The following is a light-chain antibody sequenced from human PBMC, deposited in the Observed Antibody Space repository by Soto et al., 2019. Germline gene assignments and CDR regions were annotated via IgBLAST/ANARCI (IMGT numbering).Light chain of an antibody. V-gene: IGLV2-14*03. CDR2: GVS. Sequence: QSVLTQPASVSGSPGQSITISCSGTSSDVGGYNFVSWYQVHPGKAPRLILYGVSSRPSGVSYRFSGSKSANTASLNISRLQAGDEADYYCSSYTTTTSLVVFGGGTKLTVL. CDR1: SSDVGGYNF. J-gene: IGLJ2*01. CDR3: SSYTTTTSLVV.